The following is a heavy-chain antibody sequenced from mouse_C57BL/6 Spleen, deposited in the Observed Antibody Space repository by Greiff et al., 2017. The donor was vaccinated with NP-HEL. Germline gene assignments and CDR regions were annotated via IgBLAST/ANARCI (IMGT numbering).Heavy chain of an antibody. CDR1: GFNIKDYY. D-gene: IGHD4-1*02. CDR3: ARGATGTNYFDY. V-gene: IGHV14-2*01. CDR2: IDPEDGET. J-gene: IGHJ2*01. Sequence: EVQRVESGAELVKPGASVKLSCTASGFNIKDYYMHWVKQRTEQGLEWIGRIDPEDGETKYAPKFQGKATITADTSSNTAYLQLSSLTSEDTAVYYCARGATGTNYFDYWGQGTTLTVSS.